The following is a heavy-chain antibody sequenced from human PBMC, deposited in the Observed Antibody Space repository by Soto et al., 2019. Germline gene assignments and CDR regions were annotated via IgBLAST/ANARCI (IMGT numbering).Heavy chain of an antibody. D-gene: IGHD3-10*01. CDR3: ARDLGVSASHYYGMDV. CDR2: MYYSGST. V-gene: IGHV4-59*01. CDR1: GGSISSYY. Sequence: SETLSLTCTVSGGSISSYYWSWIRQPPGKGLEWIGYMYYSGSTKYNPSLKSRVTISVDTSKNQFSLKLSSVTAADTAVYYCARDLGVSASHYYGMDVWGQGTTVTVSS. J-gene: IGHJ6*02.